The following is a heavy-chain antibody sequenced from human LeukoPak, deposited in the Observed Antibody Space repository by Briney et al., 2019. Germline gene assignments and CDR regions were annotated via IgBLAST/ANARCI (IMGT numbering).Heavy chain of an antibody. J-gene: IGHJ6*04. CDR2: ITRDGSST. Sequence: GGSLRLSCAASGFTFSSSWMHWVRQAPGKGLVWDSRITRDGSSTTYADSVKGRFTTSRDNARNTLYLQMDSLRDDDTAVYYCARDPGYESWSPFWGGMDVWGNGTTVIVSS. CDR1: GFTFSSSW. CDR3: ARDPGYESWSPFWGGMDV. D-gene: IGHD3-16*01. V-gene: IGHV3-74*01.